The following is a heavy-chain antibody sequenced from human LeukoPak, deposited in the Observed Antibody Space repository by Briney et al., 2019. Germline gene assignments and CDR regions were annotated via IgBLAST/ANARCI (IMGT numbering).Heavy chain of an antibody. CDR3: ARDTARITIFGVAKYMDV. CDR1: GYTFIEYY. CDR2: INPNSDDT. V-gene: IGHV1-2*02. D-gene: IGHD3-3*01. Sequence: ASVKVSCKASGYTFIEYYMHWVRQAPGQGLEWMGWINPNSDDTKYAQKFQGRVTMTRDTSISTAYMELSRLRSDDTPVYYCARDTARITIFGVAKYMDVWGKGTTVTVSS. J-gene: IGHJ6*03.